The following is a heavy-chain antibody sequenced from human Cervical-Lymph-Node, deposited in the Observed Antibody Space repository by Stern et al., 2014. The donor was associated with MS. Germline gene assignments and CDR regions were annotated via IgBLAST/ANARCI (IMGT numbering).Heavy chain of an antibody. D-gene: IGHD1-1*01. CDR1: GYTFTGYY. CDR2: TNPNSGDT. Sequence: VQLVESGAQVKKPGASVKVPCKASGYTFTGYYLHWVRQAPGQGLERMGRTNPNSGDTKYAQNFQDRVTMTRDTSISTAYMELSRLRSDDTAVYYCARSLNWNDVEDYHYGLDVWGQGTTVTVSS. CDR3: ARSLNWNDVEDYHYGLDV. V-gene: IGHV1-2*06. J-gene: IGHJ6*02.